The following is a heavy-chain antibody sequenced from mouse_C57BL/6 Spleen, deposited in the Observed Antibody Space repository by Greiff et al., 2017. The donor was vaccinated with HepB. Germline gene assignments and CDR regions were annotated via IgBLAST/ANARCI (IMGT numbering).Heavy chain of an antibody. CDR1: GYTFTSYW. CDR3: ARPRGSSGYETWFAY. V-gene: IGHV1-72*01. D-gene: IGHD3-2*02. J-gene: IGHJ3*01. Sequence: QVQLQQPGAELVKPGASVKLSCKASGYTFTSYWMHWVKQRPGRGLEWIGRIDPNSGGTKYNEKFKSKATLTVDKPSSTAYMQLGSLTSEDSAVYYCARPRGSSGYETWFAYWGQGTLVTVSA. CDR2: IDPNSGGT.